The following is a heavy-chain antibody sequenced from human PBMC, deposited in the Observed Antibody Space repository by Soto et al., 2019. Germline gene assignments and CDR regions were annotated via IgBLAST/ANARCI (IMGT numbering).Heavy chain of an antibody. CDR3: ARDFTSTVVTSPSTNWFDP. J-gene: IGHJ5*02. D-gene: IGHD4-17*01. CDR2: ISAYNGNT. CDR1: GYTFTSYG. V-gene: IGHV1-18*04. Sequence: ASVKVSCKASGYTFTSYGISWVRQAPGQGLEWMGWISAYNGNTNYAQKLQGRVTMTTDTSTSTAYMELRSLRSDDTAVYYCARDFTSTVVTSPSTNWFDPWGQATLVTVPQ.